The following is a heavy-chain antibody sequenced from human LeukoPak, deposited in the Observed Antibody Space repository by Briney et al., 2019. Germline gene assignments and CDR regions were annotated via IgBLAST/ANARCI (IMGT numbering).Heavy chain of an antibody. CDR2: FEPEDGET. CDR1: GYTLTELS. J-gene: IGHJ4*02. Sequence: GASVKVSCKVSGYTLTELSMHWVRQAPGKGLEWMGGFEPEDGETIYAQKFQGRVTMTEDTSTDTAYMELSSLRSEDTAVYYCATDLGSKGRDGYNYYFDYWGQGTLVTVSS. CDR3: ATDLGSKGRDGYNYYFDY. V-gene: IGHV1-24*01. D-gene: IGHD5-24*01.